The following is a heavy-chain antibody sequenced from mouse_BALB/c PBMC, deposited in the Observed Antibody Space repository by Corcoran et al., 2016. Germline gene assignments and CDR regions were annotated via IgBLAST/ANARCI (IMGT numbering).Heavy chain of an antibody. CDR1: GYTFTDYY. J-gene: IGHJ3*01. CDR2: VNPYNGGT. V-gene: IGHV1-19*01. Sequence: EVQLQQSGPELVKPGASVKMSCKASGYTFTDYYMDWVKQSHGESFEWIGRVNPYNGGTSYNQKFKGKATLTVDKSSSTAYMELNSLTSEDSAVYYCARVAYWGQGTLVTVSA. CDR3: ARVAY.